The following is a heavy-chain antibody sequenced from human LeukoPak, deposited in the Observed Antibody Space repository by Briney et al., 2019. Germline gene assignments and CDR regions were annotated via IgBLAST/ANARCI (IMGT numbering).Heavy chain of an antibody. D-gene: IGHD3-9*01. V-gene: IGHV3-30*04. CDR2: ISYGGDNK. J-gene: IGHJ4*02. CDR1: GFNFQIYA. Sequence: GTSLRLSCAASGFNFQIYAMHWVRQAPGKGLEWVALISYGGDNKYYADSVKGRFTISRDNSKSMLYLQMNGLRPEDTAVYYCSRDGPRDYDILTALDYWGQGTVVSVSS. CDR3: SRDGPRDYDILTALDY.